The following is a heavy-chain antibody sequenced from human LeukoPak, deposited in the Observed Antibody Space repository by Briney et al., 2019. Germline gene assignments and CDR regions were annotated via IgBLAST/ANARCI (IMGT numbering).Heavy chain of an antibody. Sequence: ASVKVSCKTYGSTFTWFLIHWVRQAPGQGLEWVGTINPRGDITSYAQRFQSRVTLTEDTSTSTFYMELSSLTSDDTAVYFCARPAYCDGTNCGYWLDPWGPGTLVTVSS. J-gene: IGHJ5*02. CDR2: INPRGDIT. CDR1: GSTFTWFL. D-gene: IGHD2-21*01. CDR3: ARPAYCDGTNCGYWLDP. V-gene: IGHV1-46*01.